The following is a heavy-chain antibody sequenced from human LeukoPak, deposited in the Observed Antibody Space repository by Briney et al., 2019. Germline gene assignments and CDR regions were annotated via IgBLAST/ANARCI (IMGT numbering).Heavy chain of an antibody. J-gene: IGHJ6*03. CDR2: INPNSGGT. Sequence: ASVKVSCKASGYTFTSYYMHWERQAPGQGLEWMGWINPNSGGTNYAQKFQGRVTMTRDTSISTAYIELSRLRSDDTAVYYCARVSITIFGVVPRYYYMDVWGKGTTVTVSS. D-gene: IGHD3-3*01. CDR3: ARVSITIFGVVPRYYYMDV. CDR1: GYTFTSYY. V-gene: IGHV1-2*02.